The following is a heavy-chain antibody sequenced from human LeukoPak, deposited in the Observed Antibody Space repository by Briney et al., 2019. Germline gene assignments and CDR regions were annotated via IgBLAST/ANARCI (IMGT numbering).Heavy chain of an antibody. D-gene: IGHD4-11*01. CDR3: ARTTVTINWFDP. Sequence: SVKVSCKASGGTFSSYAISWVRQAPGQGLEWMGGIIPIFGTANYAQKFQGRVTITADESTSTAYMELSSLRSEDTAVYYCARTTVTINWFDPWGQGTLVTVSS. CDR2: IIPIFGTA. J-gene: IGHJ5*02. V-gene: IGHV1-69*13. CDR1: GGTFSSYA.